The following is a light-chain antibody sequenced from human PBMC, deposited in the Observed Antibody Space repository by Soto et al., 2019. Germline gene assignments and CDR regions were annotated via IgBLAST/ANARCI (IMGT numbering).Light chain of an antibody. CDR2: AAS. Sequence: IRMTQSPSSFSASTGDRVTITCRASQGISSYLAWYQQKPGKAPKLLIYAASTLQSGVPSRFSGSGSGTDFTLTISCLQSEDFATYYCQQYYSYPPITFGQGTRLEIK. J-gene: IGKJ5*01. V-gene: IGKV1-8*01. CDR3: QQYYSYPPIT. CDR1: QGISSY.